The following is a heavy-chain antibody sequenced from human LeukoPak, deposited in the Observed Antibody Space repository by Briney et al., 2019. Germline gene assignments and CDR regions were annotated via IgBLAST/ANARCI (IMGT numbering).Heavy chain of an antibody. Sequence: SETLSLTCTVSGGSISSCGYYWSWIRQHPGKGLEWIGYIYYSGSTYYNPSLKSRVTISVDTSKNQFSLKLSSVTAADTAVYYCARSHRDSSSWYGRGYFDYWGQGTLVTVSS. V-gene: IGHV4-31*03. D-gene: IGHD6-13*01. CDR2: IYYSGST. J-gene: IGHJ4*02. CDR1: GGSISSCGYY. CDR3: ARSHRDSSSWYGRGYFDY.